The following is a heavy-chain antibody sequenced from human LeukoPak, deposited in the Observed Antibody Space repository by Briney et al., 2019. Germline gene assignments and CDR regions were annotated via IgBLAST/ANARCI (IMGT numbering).Heavy chain of an antibody. D-gene: IGHD3-10*02. CDR1: GFTFSSYE. V-gene: IGHV3-48*03. CDR2: ISSSSSTL. CDR3: ASGSTMFSN. J-gene: IGHJ4*02. Sequence: PGGSLRLSCAASGFTFSSYEMKWVRKAPGKGLEWVSYISSSSSTLYYADSVKGRFTISRDNAKNSLYLQMNTLRAEDTAVYYCASGSTMFSNWGQGTLVTVSS.